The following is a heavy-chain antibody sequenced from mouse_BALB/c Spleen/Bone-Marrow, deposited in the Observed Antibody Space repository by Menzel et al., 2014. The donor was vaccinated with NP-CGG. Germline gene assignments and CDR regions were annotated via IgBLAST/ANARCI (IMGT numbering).Heavy chain of an antibody. CDR1: GYTFTEYT. CDR3: ARRQLGPAWFAY. D-gene: IGHD3-2*01. CDR2: INPNNGVT. J-gene: IGHJ3*01. Sequence: EVQLQQSRPELVKPGTSEKISCKTSGYTFTEYTIHWVKQSHGKSLEWIGGINPNNGVTAYNQKFRGKAPLTVDKSSSTAYMELRSLTSEDSAVYYCARRQLGPAWFAYWGQGTLVTVSA. V-gene: IGHV1-18*01.